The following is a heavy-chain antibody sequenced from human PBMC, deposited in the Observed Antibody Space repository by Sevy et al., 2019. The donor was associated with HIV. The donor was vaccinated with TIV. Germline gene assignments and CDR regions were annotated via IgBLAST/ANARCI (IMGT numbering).Heavy chain of an antibody. CDR3: AKKEGRCSGGSGYSVNWFDP. Sequence: GGSLRLSCAASGFTFSSYGMHWVRQAPGKGLEWVAVISYDGSNKYYADSVKGRFTISRDNSKNTVYLQMNSLRAEDTAVYYCAKKEGRCSGGSGYSVNWFDPWGQGTLVTVSS. D-gene: IGHD2-15*01. CDR2: ISYDGSNK. J-gene: IGHJ5*02. CDR1: GFTFSSYG. V-gene: IGHV3-30*18.